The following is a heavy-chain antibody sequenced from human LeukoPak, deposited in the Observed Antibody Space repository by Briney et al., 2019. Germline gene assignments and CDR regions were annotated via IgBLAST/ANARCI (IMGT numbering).Heavy chain of an antibody. J-gene: IGHJ4*02. CDR1: GGSISGHY. Sequence: KTSETLSLTCTVSGGSISGHYLTWIRQSPGKGLEWIGYIYYSGSTNYNPSLKSRVTISVDTSKNQSSLKLNSVTAADTAVYYCAKIFDNSGYYFDSWGQGTLVTVSS. CDR2: IYYSGST. CDR3: AKIFDNSGYYFDS. D-gene: IGHD3-22*01. V-gene: IGHV4-59*11.